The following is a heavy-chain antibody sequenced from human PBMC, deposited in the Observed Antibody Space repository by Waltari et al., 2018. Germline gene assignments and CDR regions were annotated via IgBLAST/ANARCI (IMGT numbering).Heavy chain of an antibody. D-gene: IGHD6-13*01. Sequence: EVQLLESGGGLVQPGGSLRLSCAASGFTFSSYAMSWVRQAPGKGLEWVSAISGSGGSTYYADSVKRRFTISRDNSKNTLYLQMNSLRAEDTAVYYCAKVEGGYRGVAAAGEYYFDYWGQGTLVTVSS. CDR1: GFTFSSYA. V-gene: IGHV3-23*01. CDR3: AKVEGGYRGVAAAGEYYFDY. CDR2: ISGSGGST. J-gene: IGHJ4*02.